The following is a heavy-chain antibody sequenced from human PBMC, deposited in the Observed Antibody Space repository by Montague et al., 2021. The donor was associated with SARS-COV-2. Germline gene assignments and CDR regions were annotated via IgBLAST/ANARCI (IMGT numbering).Heavy chain of an antibody. CDR2: IYTSGST. CDR1: GGFISSGSYY. CDR3: ARESLHLTGYYDDYFDY. J-gene: IGHJ4*02. V-gene: IGHV4-61*02. Sequence: TRSLTCTVSGGFISSGSYYWNWIRQPAGKGLEWIGRIYTSGSTNYNPSLKSRVTISVDTSKNQFSLKLSSVTAADTAVYYCARESLHLTGYYDDYFDYWGQGTLVTVSS. D-gene: IGHD3-9*01.